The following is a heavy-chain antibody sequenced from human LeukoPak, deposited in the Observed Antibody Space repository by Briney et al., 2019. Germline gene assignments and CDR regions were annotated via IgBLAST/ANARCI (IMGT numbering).Heavy chain of an antibody. CDR1: GIVFSNTA. V-gene: IGHV3-23*01. Sequence: PGGSLRLSCAASGIVFSNTAMNWARQSPGRGLEWVSAISGGGERTFYADSVKGRFTISRDNSKNMLYLQMNSLRADDTAIYYCVKDGGQYSSGPEFDPRGQGALVTVSS. D-gene: IGHD6-19*01. CDR3: VKDGGQYSSGPEFDP. CDR2: ISGGGERT. J-gene: IGHJ5*02.